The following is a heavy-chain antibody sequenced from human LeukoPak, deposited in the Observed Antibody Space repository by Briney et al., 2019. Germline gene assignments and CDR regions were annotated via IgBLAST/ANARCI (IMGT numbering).Heavy chain of an antibody. J-gene: IGHJ4*02. Sequence: PGGSLRLSCAASGFTFSDYYMSWIRQAPGKGLEWVSYISSSGSTIYYADSVKGRFTISRDNAKNSLYLQMNSLRAEDTAVYYCARAKGIAAAGNKNDGFDYWGQGTLVTVSS. CDR2: ISSSGSTI. D-gene: IGHD6-13*01. CDR1: GFTFSDYY. CDR3: ARAKGIAAAGNKNDGFDY. V-gene: IGHV3-11*01.